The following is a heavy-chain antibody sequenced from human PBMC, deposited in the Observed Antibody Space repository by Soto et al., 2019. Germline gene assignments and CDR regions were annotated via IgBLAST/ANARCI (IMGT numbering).Heavy chain of an antibody. D-gene: IGHD2-2*01. J-gene: IGHJ6*02. CDR2: IYRGGST. V-gene: IGHV3-53*01. CDR3: ARDHGVPAAMEDGYYYYGMDV. Sequence: GGSLGLSCAPSGFTVSGNYMSSVRQAPGQGLEWVSVIYRGGSTYYADSVKGRFTISRDISKNTLYLQMSSLRAEDTAVYFCARDHGVPAAMEDGYYYYGMDVCGQGTTVTVSS. CDR1: GFTVSGNY.